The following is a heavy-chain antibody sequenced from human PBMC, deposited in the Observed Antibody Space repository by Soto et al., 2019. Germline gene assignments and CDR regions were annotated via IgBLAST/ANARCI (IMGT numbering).Heavy chain of an antibody. CDR2: INPDGGGT. Sequence: QVQLVQSGAEVKKPGASVKVSCKASGYTFTSYYMHWVRLAPGQGLEWMGIINPDGGGTSYAQQFQGRVIMTRDTSTSTGYMEMSSLRSEDTAVYYCTVGGNYLSMDVWGQGTKVTVSS. D-gene: IGHD4-4*01. J-gene: IGHJ6*02. CDR1: GYTFTSYY. CDR3: TVGGNYLSMDV. V-gene: IGHV1-46*01.